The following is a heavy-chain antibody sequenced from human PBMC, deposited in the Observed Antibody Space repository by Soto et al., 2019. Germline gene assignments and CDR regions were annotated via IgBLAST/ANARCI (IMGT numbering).Heavy chain of an antibody. Sequence: PGGSLRLSCAASGFTFSSYCMHWVRQAPGKGLEWVAVISYDGSNKYYADSVKGRFTISRDNSKNTLYLQMNSLRAEDTAVYYCARPFYYDSSGYYSPHDAFDIWGQGTMVT. CDR3: ARPFYYDSSGYYSPHDAFDI. CDR2: ISYDGSNK. CDR1: GFTFSSYC. J-gene: IGHJ3*02. D-gene: IGHD3-22*01. V-gene: IGHV3-30*03.